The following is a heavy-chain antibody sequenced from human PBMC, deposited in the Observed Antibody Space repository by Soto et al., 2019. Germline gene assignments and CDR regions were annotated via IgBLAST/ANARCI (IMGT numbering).Heavy chain of an antibody. Sequence: SVKVSCKASGYTFTSYAISWVRQAPGQGLEWMGGIIPIFGTANYAQKFQGRVTITADESTSTAYMELSSLRSEDTAVYYCARTGGRGRLRFLPPFDPWGQGTLVTVSS. CDR1: GYTFTSYA. CDR2: IIPIFGTA. V-gene: IGHV1-69*13. D-gene: IGHD3-3*01. J-gene: IGHJ5*02. CDR3: ARTGGRGRLRFLPPFDP.